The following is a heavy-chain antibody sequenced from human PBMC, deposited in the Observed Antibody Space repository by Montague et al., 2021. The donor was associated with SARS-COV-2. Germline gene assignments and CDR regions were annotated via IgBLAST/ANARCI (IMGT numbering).Heavy chain of an antibody. CDR3: ARSGAHGTTVTYLY. V-gene: IGHV4-39*07. CDR1: GGSISTIVNF. CDR2: ISYTGSA. D-gene: IGHD4-11*01. Sequence: SETLSLTCTFSGGSISTIVNFWVWIRQPPGKGLEWIGSISYTGSAYHNPSLKSRITMSVDTSKNQFSLKLNSVTAADTAVYYCARSGAHGTTVTYLYWGQGTLVTVSS. J-gene: IGHJ4*02.